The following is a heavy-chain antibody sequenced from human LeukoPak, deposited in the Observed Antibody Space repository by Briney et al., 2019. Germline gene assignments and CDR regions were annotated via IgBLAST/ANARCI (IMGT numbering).Heavy chain of an antibody. Sequence: GGSLRLSCVGSGLPIADFVMHWVRQAPGKGLEWVSLISGDGVSTFYADSVKGRFSISRDNSKNSLYLEMNSLRTEDAAMYYCAKESGKFDYWGQGTLVAVSS. CDR3: AKESGKFDY. CDR2: ISGDGVST. V-gene: IGHV3-43*02. CDR1: GLPIADFV. J-gene: IGHJ4*02.